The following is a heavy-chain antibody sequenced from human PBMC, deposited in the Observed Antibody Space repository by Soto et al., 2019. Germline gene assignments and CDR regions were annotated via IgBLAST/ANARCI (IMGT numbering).Heavy chain of an antibody. CDR1: GFTFSSYW. D-gene: IGHD3-3*01. J-gene: IGHJ6*02. CDR2: INSDGSRT. V-gene: IGHV3-74*01. Sequence: GGSLRLSCAVSGFTFSSYWMHWVRQVPGKGLVWVSRINSDGSRTSYADSVKGRFTISRDNAKNALYLQVNSLRAEDTAVYYCARGAVTIFGVVRSSGYGMDVWGQGTTVTVSS. CDR3: ARGAVTIFGVVRSSGYGMDV.